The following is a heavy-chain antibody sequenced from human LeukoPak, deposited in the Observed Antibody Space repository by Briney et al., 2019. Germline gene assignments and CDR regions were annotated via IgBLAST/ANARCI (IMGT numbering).Heavy chain of an antibody. D-gene: IGHD3-22*01. J-gene: IGHJ4*02. CDR2: INPNSGGT. Sequence: GASVKVSCKASGYTFTGYYMHWVRQAPGQGLEWMGWINPNSGGTNYAQKFQGRVTMTRDTSISTAYMELSRLRSDDTAVYYCARDQSDYYDSSGYYDYWGQGTLVTVSS. CDR1: GYTFTGYY. V-gene: IGHV1-2*02. CDR3: ARDQSDYYDSSGYYDY.